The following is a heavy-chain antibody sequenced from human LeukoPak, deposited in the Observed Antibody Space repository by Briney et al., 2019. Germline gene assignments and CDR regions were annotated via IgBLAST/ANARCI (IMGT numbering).Heavy chain of an antibody. CDR2: ISDYNGNT. CDR1: GYTFTSYG. Sequence: ASVKVSCKASGYTFTSYGISWVRQAPGQGLEWMGWISDYNGNTNYAQKFQGRVTMTRDTSTSTVYMELSSLRSEDTAVYYCARDLPGYYYYYMDVWGKGTTVTVSS. V-gene: IGHV1-18*01. D-gene: IGHD1-14*01. CDR3: ARDLPGYYYYYMDV. J-gene: IGHJ6*03.